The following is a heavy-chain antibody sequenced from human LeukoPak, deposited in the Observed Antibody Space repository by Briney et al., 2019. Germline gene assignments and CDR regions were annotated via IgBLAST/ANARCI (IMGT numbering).Heavy chain of an antibody. CDR1: GFTFSSYW. Sequence: PGGSLRLSCAASGFTFSSYWMSWVRQAPGKGLEWVANIKQDGSEKYYVDSVKGRFTISRDNAKNSLYLQMNSLRAEDTAVYYCARELLYYDILTTQTTRGAFDIWGQGTMVTVSS. CDR3: ARELLYYDILTTQTTRGAFDI. V-gene: IGHV3-7*01. CDR2: IKQDGSEK. D-gene: IGHD3-9*01. J-gene: IGHJ3*02.